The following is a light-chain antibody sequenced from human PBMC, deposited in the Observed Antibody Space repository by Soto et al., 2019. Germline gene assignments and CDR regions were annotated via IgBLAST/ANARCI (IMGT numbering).Light chain of an antibody. Sequence: QAVVTQEPSFSVSPGGTVTLTCALSSGTVAASHFPTWFQQIPGQAPRTLIYNTNNRSSGVPDRFSGSSLGNKAALIITGAQADDECDYYCVLYMGSGIGVFGGGTKLTVL. J-gene: IGLJ3*02. CDR1: SGTVAASHF. CDR2: NTN. CDR3: VLYMGSGIGV. V-gene: IGLV8-61*01.